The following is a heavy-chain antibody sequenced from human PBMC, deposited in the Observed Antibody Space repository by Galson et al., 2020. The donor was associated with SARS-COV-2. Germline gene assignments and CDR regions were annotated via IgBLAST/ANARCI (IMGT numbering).Heavy chain of an antibody. CDR1: GFTFSDYY. CDR3: ARAREVTLLGAGFYYYGMDV. D-gene: IGHD2-21*02. J-gene: IGHJ6*02. CDR2: ISSSGNTI. Sequence: GGSLRLSCAASGFTFSDYYMNWIRQAPGKGLEWVSYISSSGNTIYYADSVKGRFTISRDNAKNSLYLQMNSLRAEDTAVYYCARAREVTLLGAGFYYYGMDVWGQGTTVTVSS. V-gene: IGHV3-11*01.